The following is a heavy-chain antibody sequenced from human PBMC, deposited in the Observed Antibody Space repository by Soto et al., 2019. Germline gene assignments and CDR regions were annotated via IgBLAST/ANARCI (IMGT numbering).Heavy chain of an antibody. CDR3: VSSLNYDFWRDGGRHFYFDY. CDR2: IYYGGTT. J-gene: IGHJ4*02. Sequence: QVQLQESGPGLVKPSGTLSVTCAVSGGSISSSYWWNWVRQTPRGGREWVGKIYYGGTTNYNPSLKNRVTISMDKSKNQCSLQLTSVTAADTAVYYCVSSLNYDFWRDGGRHFYFDYWGRGILATVSS. D-gene: IGHD3-3*01. V-gene: IGHV4-4*02. CDR1: GGSISSSYW.